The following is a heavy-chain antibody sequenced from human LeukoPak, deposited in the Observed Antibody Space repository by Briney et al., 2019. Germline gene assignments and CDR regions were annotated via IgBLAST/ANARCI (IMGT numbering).Heavy chain of an antibody. D-gene: IGHD3-16*01. CDR3: AKAVYLGAFDI. V-gene: IGHV3-30*04. Sequence: PGGSLRLSCAASGFTFSSYAMHWVRQAPGKGLEWVAVISYDGSNKYYADSVKGRFTISRDNSKNTLYLQMNSLRAEDTALYYCAKAVYLGAFDIWGQGTMVTVSS. CDR1: GFTFSSYA. CDR2: ISYDGSNK. J-gene: IGHJ3*02.